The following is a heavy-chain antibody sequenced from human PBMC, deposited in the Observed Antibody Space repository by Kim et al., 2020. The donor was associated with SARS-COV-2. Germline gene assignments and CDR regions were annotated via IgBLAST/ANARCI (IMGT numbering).Heavy chain of an antibody. D-gene: IGHD1-26*01. J-gene: IGHJ3*02. Sequence: ADSVQGRLTITRDNAKNTLSLQMSSLRVEDTAVYYCARDAGGSYGDAFDIWGQGTMVTVSS. CDR3: ARDAGGSYGDAFDI. V-gene: IGHV3-74*01.